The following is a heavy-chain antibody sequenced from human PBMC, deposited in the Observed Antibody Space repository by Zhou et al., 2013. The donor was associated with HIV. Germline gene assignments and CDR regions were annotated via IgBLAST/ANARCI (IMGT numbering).Heavy chain of an antibody. CDR3: ARGPCEGNDCDDGNWFDP. J-gene: IGHJ5*02. Sequence: QVHLVQSGAEVKKPGASVKVSCKASGYTFTKYGIHWVRQVLGQRLEWMGWINDAFGTTRYSLKFQGRVTFTRDTSARTSYLELRSLKSEDTAVYYCARGPCEGNDCDDGNWFDPWGQGTLVTVSS. CDR1: GYTFTKYG. CDR2: INDAFGTT. D-gene: IGHD1-1*01. V-gene: IGHV1-3*01.